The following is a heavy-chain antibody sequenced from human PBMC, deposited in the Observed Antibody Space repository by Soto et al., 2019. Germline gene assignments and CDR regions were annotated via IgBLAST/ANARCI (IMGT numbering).Heavy chain of an antibody. V-gene: IGHV3-33*01. CDR1: GFTFSNYD. D-gene: IGHD2-8*01. CDR3: ATRPSVSRAPNY. J-gene: IGHJ4*02. Sequence: GGSLRLSCAASGFTFSNYDMHWVRQAPGKGLEWVAVIWYDETNKYYADSVKGRFTISRDNSKNTLYLQMNSLRAEDTAVYYCATRPSVSRAPNYWGQGTLVTVSS. CDR2: IWYDETNK.